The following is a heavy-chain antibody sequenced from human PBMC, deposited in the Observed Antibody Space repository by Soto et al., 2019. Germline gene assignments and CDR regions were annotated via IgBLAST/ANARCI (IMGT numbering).Heavy chain of an antibody. CDR2: ISSSDTII. D-gene: IGHD3-22*01. V-gene: IGHV3-11*01. Sequence: GGSLRLSCAASGFTFSDYYMSWIRQAPGKGLEWVSYISSSDTIISYADSVKGRFTISRDNAKNSLYLQMNSLRAEDTAVYYCARDLGYYHSSGYFDYWGQGTLVTVSS. CDR1: GFTFSDYY. CDR3: ARDLGYYHSSGYFDY. J-gene: IGHJ4*02.